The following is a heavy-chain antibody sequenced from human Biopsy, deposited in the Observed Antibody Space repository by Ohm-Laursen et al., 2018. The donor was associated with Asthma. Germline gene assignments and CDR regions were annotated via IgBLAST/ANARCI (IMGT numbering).Heavy chain of an antibody. CDR3: ARTFHFWSPYHAEHYQL. D-gene: IGHD3-3*02. V-gene: IGHV3-7*01. CDR2: IKHDGSEK. Sequence: LSLTCAASGFTFGDYWMSWVRQVPGKGLEWVANIKHDGSEKNHVDSLKGRFTISRDNAKNSLYLQMNSLRAKDTAVYYCARTFHFWSPYHAEHYQLWGQGTLVTASS. CDR1: GFTFGDYW. J-gene: IGHJ1*01.